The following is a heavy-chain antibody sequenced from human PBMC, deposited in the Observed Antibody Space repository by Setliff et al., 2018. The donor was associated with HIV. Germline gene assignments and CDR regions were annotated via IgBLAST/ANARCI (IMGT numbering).Heavy chain of an antibody. Sequence: PSETLSLTCTVSGGSISSSSYYWGWIRQPPGKGLEWIGSIYYSGSTYYNPSLKSRVTISVDTSKNQFSLKLSSVTAAFTAVYYCATSPLSSIAARPEYFDYWGQGTLVTVSS. D-gene: IGHD6-6*01. V-gene: IGHV4-39*01. CDR3: ATSPLSSIAARPEYFDY. CDR2: IYYSGST. J-gene: IGHJ4*02. CDR1: GGSISSSSYY.